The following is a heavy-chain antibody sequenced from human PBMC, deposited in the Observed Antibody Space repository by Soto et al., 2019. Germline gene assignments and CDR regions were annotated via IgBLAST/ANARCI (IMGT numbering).Heavy chain of an antibody. CDR2: IDNSGNT. CDR1: DGSISTYF. V-gene: IGHV4-4*07. D-gene: IGHD3-3*01. CDR3: ANGEGGFYDYSLGY. Sequence: SETLSLTCTVSDGSISTYFCNWIRQPAGKGLEWIGRIDNSGNTNYNPSLKSRVTMSADTSRNQFSLKLNSVTAADTAVYFCANGEGGFYDYSLGYWGQGTQVTVSS. J-gene: IGHJ1*01.